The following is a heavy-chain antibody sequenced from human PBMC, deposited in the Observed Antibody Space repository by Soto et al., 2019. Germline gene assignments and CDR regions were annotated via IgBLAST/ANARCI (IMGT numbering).Heavy chain of an antibody. V-gene: IGHV1-18*04. J-gene: IGHJ3*02. D-gene: IGHD3-22*01. CDR2: ISAYNGNT. CDR3: ARDRGYYYDSSSGGNALDI. CDR1: GYTFTSYG. Sequence: GASVKVSCKASGYTFTSYGISWVRQAPGQGLEWMGWISAYNGNTNYAQKLQGRVTMTTDTSTSTAYMELRSLRSDDTAVYYCARDRGYYYDSSSGGNALDIWGQGTMVTVSS.